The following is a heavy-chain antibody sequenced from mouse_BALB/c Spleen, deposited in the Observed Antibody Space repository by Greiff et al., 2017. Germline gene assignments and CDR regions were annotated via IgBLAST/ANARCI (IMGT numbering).Heavy chain of an antibody. CDR1: GYAFSSYW. CDR3: ARGGTGTAY. Sequence: QVHVKQSGAELVRPGSSVKISCKASGYAFSSYWMNWVKQRPGQGLEWIGQIYPGDGDTNYNGKFKGKATLTADKSSSTAYMQLSSLTSEDSAVYCCARGGTGTAYWGQGTLVTVSA. CDR2: IYPGDGDT. J-gene: IGHJ3*01. D-gene: IGHD4-1*01. V-gene: IGHV1-80*01.